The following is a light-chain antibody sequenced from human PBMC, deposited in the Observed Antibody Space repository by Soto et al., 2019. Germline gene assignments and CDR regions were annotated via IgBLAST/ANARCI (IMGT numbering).Light chain of an antibody. CDR2: DAS. V-gene: IGKV3-11*01. Sequence: EIVLTQSPGTLSLSPGERATLSCRASQSVSSNYLAWYQQKPGQAPRLIIYDASNRATGIPARFSGSGSGTDFTLTISSLEPEDFAVYYCQQSSNWPPGTCGQGTKVEIK. CDR3: QQSSNWPPGT. J-gene: IGKJ1*01. CDR1: QSVSSNY.